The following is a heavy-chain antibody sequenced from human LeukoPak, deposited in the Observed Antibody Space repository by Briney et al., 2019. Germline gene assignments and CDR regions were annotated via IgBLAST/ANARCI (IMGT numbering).Heavy chain of an antibody. V-gene: IGHV4-39*07. CDR3: ASLSRQGYSSGWYVRD. CDR1: GGSISSGGYY. J-gene: IGHJ4*02. CDR2: INHSGST. D-gene: IGHD6-19*01. Sequence: SETLSLTCTVSGGSISSGGYYWSWIRQPPGKGLEWIGEINHSGSTNYNPSLKSRVTISVDTSKNQFSLKLSSVTAADTAVYYCASLSRQGYSSGWYVRDWGQGTLVTVSS.